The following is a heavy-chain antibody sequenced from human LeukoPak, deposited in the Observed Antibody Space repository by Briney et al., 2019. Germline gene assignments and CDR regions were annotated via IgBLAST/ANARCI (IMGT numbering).Heavy chain of an antibody. J-gene: IGHJ4*02. Sequence: ASVKVSCKASGYTFTGYYMHWVRQAPGQGLEWMGWINPNSGGTNYAQKFQGRVTMTRDTSISTAYMELSRLRSDDTAVYYCARERSYSSSWYQRVFFDYWARGPWSPSPQ. CDR2: INPNSGGT. D-gene: IGHD6-13*01. CDR3: ARERSYSSSWYQRVFFDY. V-gene: IGHV1-2*02. CDR1: GYTFTGYY.